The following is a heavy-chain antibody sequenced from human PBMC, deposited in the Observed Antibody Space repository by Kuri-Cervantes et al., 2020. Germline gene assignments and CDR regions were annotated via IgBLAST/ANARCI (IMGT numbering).Heavy chain of an antibody. Sequence: LSLTCAASGFTFDDYAMHWVRQAPGKGLEWVSSISSSSSYIYYADSVKGRFTISRDNAKNSLYLQMNSLRAEDTAVYYCARAVGIVGATDYWGQGTLVTVSS. CDR1: GFTFDDYA. CDR2: ISSSSSYI. J-gene: IGHJ4*02. CDR3: ARAVGIVGATDY. D-gene: IGHD1-26*01. V-gene: IGHV3-21*01.